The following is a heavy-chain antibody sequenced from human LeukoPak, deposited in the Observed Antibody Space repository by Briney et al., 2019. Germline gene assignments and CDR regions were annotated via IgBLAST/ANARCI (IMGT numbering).Heavy chain of an antibody. CDR3: AKGPFFYYDASGYNYYDL. Sequence: PGGSLRLSCAASGFTFSDYYMTWIRQAPGKGLEWVAAMSGSGGMTYTADSVKGRFTISRDNSKNTLDLQMNSLRADDTAVYYCAKGPFFYYDASGYNYYDLWGQGTLVTVSS. CDR2: MSGSGGMT. V-gene: IGHV3-23*01. J-gene: IGHJ4*02. D-gene: IGHD3-22*01. CDR1: GFTFSDYY.